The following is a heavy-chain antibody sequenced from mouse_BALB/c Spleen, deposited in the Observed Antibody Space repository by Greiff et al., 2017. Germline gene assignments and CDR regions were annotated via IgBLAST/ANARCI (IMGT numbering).Heavy chain of an antibody. CDR2: IRNNANGYTT. CDR3: ARNEDYCGSSYIDY. J-gene: IGHJ2*01. V-gene: IGHV7-3*02. Sequence: EVKLVESGGGLVQPGGSLRLSCATSGFTFTDYYMSWVRQPPGKALEWLGFIRNNANGYTTEYSASVKGRFTISRDNPQNILYLQMNTLRAEDSATYYCARNEDYCGSSYIDYWGQGTTLTVSS. CDR1: GFTFTDYY. D-gene: IGHD1-1*01.